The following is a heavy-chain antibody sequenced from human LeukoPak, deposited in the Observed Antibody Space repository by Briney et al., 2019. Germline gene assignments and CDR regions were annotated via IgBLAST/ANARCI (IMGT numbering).Heavy chain of an antibody. CDR2: ITVSGTTT. V-gene: IGHV3-23*01. D-gene: IGHD1-26*01. Sequence: PGGSLRLSCAASGFTFSSYAMTWVRQAPGRGLEWVSTITVSGTTTYYADSVKGRFTISRDNSKNTLYLQMNSLRAEDTAVYFCTRVANPQWEPFFDFWGQGTLVTVSS. CDR3: TRVANPQWEPFFDF. CDR1: GFTFSSYA. J-gene: IGHJ4*02.